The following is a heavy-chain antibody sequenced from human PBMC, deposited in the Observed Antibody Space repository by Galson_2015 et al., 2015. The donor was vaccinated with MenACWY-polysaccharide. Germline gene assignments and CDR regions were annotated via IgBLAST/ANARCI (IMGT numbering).Heavy chain of an antibody. CDR2: ISGSGGST. D-gene: IGHD3-10*01. Sequence: SLRLSCAASGFTFSSSAMSWVRQAPGKGLEWVSGISGSGGSTYYADSVKGRFTISRDNSKNTLYLQMDSLRTEDTAVYYCAKDGHWMVRGAEPWYYLDQWGQGTLVTVPS. V-gene: IGHV3-23*01. CDR3: AKDGHWMVRGAEPWYYLDQ. CDR1: GFTFSSSA. J-gene: IGHJ4*02.